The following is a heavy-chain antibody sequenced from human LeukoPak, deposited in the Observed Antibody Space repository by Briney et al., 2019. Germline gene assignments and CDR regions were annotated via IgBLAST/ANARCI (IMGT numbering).Heavy chain of an antibody. J-gene: IGHJ4*02. V-gene: IGHV3-53*01. D-gene: IGHD3-10*01. CDR3: AKDQGLLWFGELIDY. Sequence: RGSLRLSCAASGFTVMNTYISWVRHPPGKGLEWVSVIYTGGSTYYADSVKGRFTISRDNSKNTLYLQMNSLRAEDTAVYYCAKDQGLLWFGELIDYWGQGTLVTVSS. CDR1: GFTVMNTY. CDR2: IYTGGST.